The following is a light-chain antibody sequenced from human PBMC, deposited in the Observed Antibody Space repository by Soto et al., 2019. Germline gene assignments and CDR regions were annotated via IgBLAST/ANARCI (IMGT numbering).Light chain of an antibody. CDR2: DVN. Sequence: QSVLTQPRSVSGSPGQSVTISCTGSSSDVGAYNSASWYQQHPGTSPKLMIHDVNKRPSGVPDRFSGSKSGNTASLTISGLQAEDEAVYYCFSYAGGYRYVFGSGTKVTVL. CDR3: FSYAGGYRYV. V-gene: IGLV2-11*01. J-gene: IGLJ1*01. CDR1: SSDVGAYNS.